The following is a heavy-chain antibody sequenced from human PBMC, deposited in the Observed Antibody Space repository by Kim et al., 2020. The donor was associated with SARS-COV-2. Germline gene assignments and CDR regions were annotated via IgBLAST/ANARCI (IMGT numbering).Heavy chain of an antibody. CDR1: GFTFGDYA. CDR2: IRSKAYGGTT. Sequence: GGSLRLSCTASGFTFGDYAMSWVRQAPGKGLEWVGFIRSKAYGGTTEYAASVKGRFTISRDDSKSIAYLQMNSLKTEDTAVYYCTRDGIRVFSGYDSVNYYYYYGMDVWGQGTTVTVSS. CDR3: TRDGIRVFSGYDSVNYYYYYGMDV. J-gene: IGHJ6*02. D-gene: IGHD5-12*01. V-gene: IGHV3-49*04.